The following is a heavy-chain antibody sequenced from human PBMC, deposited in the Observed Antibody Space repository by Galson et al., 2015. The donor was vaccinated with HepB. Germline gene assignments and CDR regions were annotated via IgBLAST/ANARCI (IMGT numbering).Heavy chain of an antibody. Sequence: QSGAEVKKPGESLRISCKGSGYSFTSYWISWVRQMPGKGLEWMGRIDPSDSYTNYSPSFQGHVTISAGKSISTAYLQWSSLKASDTAMYYCARHPYYYDSSGYYWDYWGQGTLVTVSS. D-gene: IGHD3-22*01. J-gene: IGHJ4*02. CDR2: IDPSDSYT. CDR3: ARHPYYYDSSGYYWDY. V-gene: IGHV5-10-1*01. CDR1: GYSFTSYW.